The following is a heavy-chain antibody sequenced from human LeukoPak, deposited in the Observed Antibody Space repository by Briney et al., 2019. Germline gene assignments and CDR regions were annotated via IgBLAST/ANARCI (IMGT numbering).Heavy chain of an antibody. CDR1: GYTFTGYY. V-gene: IGHV1-2*06. CDR3: ARAYCSSTSCSPRGWFDP. CDR2: INPNSGGT. J-gene: IGHJ5*02. D-gene: IGHD2-2*01. Sequence: RASVKVSCKASGYTFTGYYMHWVRQAPGQGLEWMGRINPNSGGTNYAQKFQGRVTMTRDTSISTAHMELSRLRSDDTAVYYCARAYCSSTSCSPRGWFDPWGQGTLVTVSS.